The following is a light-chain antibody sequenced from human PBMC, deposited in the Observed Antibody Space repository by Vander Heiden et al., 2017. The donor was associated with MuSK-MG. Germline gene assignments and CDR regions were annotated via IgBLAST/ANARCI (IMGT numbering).Light chain of an antibody. CDR1: PGIRSR. CDR2: APS. CDR3: QHSYSSPPWT. J-gene: IGKJ1*01. V-gene: IGKV1-12*01. Sequence: SHVTQSASSVAGSVGDTVTITCRASPGIRSRLAWTQQKPGKAPKLLIYAPSTLQIALPSRFTGSYCDIDFILTIGTLQPEDFAAYYCQHSYSSPPWTFGQGTKLEIK.